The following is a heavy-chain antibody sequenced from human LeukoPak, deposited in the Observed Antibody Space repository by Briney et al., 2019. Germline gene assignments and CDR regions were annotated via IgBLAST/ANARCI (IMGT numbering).Heavy chain of an antibody. CDR1: GGSFSGYY. D-gene: IGHD6-6*01. CDR3: ARGESIAAHERLVYYFDY. Sequence: PSGTLSLTCAVYGGSFSGYYWSWIRQPPGKGLEWIGEINHSGSTNYNPSLKSRVTISVDTSKNQFSLKLSSVTAADTAVYYCARGESIAAHERLVYYFDYWGQGTLVTVSS. CDR2: INHSGST. V-gene: IGHV4-34*01. J-gene: IGHJ4*02.